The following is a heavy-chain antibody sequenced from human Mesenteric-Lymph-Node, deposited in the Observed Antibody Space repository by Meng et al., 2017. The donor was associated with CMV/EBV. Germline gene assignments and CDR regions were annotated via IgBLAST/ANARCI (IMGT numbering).Heavy chain of an antibody. J-gene: IGHJ4*02. CDR2: ISSSSSSI. CDR1: GFSFSPYS. CDR3: ARPGYSGSYWYYFDY. Sequence: GGSLRLSCVASGFSFSPYSMNWVRQAPGKGLEWVSSISSSSSSISYADSVKGRFTISRDNAKNSLYLQMNSLRAEDTAVYYCARPGYSGSYWYYFDYWGQGTLVTVSS. D-gene: IGHD1-26*01. V-gene: IGHV3-21*01.